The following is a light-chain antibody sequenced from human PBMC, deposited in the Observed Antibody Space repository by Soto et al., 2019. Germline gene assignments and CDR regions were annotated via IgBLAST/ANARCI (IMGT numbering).Light chain of an antibody. V-gene: IGLV2-18*02. CDR2: EVS. CDR1: SSDVGSYNR. CDR3: AAYTTHTARFV. Sequence: QSALTQPPSVSGSPGQSVTIPCTGTSSDVGSYNRVSWYHQAPGTAPRLMIYEVSNRPSGVPDRFSGSKSGNTASLTISGLQAEDEAEYYCAAYTTHTARFVFGTGTKVTVL. J-gene: IGLJ1*01.